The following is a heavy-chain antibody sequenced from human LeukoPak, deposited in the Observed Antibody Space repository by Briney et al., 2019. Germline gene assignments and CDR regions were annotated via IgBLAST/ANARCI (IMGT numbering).Heavy chain of an antibody. CDR1: GFTLNRYW. CDR3: ARGGNLEN. CDR2: INEDGGER. D-gene: IGHD1-14*01. V-gene: IGHV3-7*01. J-gene: IGHJ4*02. Sequence: GGSLRLSRAASGFTLNRYWMSWVRQAPGKGLEWVANINEDGGERHYVDSVKGRFTISRDNAMNSLYLQMNSLRAEDTAVYYCARGGNLENWGGGTLVTVSS.